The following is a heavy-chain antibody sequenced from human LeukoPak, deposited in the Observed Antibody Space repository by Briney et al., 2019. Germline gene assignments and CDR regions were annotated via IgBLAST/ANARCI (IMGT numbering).Heavy chain of an antibody. Sequence: GRSPRLSCAASGFTCSSYAMHWVRQAPGKGLEWVAVISYDGSNKYYADSVKGRFTISRDNSKNTLYLQMNSLRAEDTAVYYSSVYGDHLTAWGQGTLVTVSS. CDR2: ISYDGSNK. CDR1: GFTCSSYA. J-gene: IGHJ5*02. D-gene: IGHD4-17*01. CDR3: SVYGDHLTA. V-gene: IGHV3-30-3*01.